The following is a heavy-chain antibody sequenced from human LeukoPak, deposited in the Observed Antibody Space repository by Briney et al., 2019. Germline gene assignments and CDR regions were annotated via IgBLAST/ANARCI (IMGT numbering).Heavy chain of an antibody. CDR1: GESITSGQYY. CDR2: FYISGFT. J-gene: IGHJ1*01. V-gene: IGHV4-61*02. Sequence: SETLSLTCTVSGESITSGQYYWSWIRQSAVQGLEWIGRFYISGFTNYNPSLKSRVTISLDRSRNQFFLNLTSVTAADTAAYYCARDDYGDSFQLWGQGTLVTVSS. CDR3: ARDDYGDSFQL. D-gene: IGHD4-17*01.